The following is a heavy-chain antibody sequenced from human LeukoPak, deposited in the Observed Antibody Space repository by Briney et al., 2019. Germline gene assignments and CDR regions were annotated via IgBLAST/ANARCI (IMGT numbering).Heavy chain of an antibody. J-gene: IGHJ4*02. CDR3: AKEYKWPNSFDY. V-gene: IGHV3-30*18. D-gene: IGHD1-20*01. Sequence: PGGSLRLSCAASGFTFSTYEMNWVRQAPGKGLEWVAVVSYDGKSENYADTVKGRFTISRDNSKNTMFLQMNSLRAEDTAVYYCAKEYKWPNSFDYWGQGTLVTVSS. CDR2: VSYDGKSE. CDR1: GFTFSTYE.